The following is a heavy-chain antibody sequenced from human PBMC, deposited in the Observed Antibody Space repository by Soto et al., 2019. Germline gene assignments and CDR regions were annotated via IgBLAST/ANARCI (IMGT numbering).Heavy chain of an antibody. CDR1: GFTFSSYA. CDR3: ATKKLPGCSGGSCLGGYYYYGMDV. CDR2: ISGSGGST. D-gene: IGHD2-15*01. Sequence: EVQLLESGGGLVQPGGSLRLSCAASGFTFSSYAMSWVRQAPGKGLEWVSAISGSGGSTYYADSVKGRFTISRDNSKNTLYLQMNSLRAEDTAVYYCATKKLPGCSGGSCLGGYYYYGMDVWGQGTTVTVSS. J-gene: IGHJ6*02. V-gene: IGHV3-23*01.